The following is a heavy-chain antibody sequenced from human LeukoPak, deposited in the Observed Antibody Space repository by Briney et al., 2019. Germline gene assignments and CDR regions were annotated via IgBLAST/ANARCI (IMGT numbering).Heavy chain of an antibody. CDR2: IDEEGRTI. V-gene: IGHV3-74*01. CDR3: VRNIVGGLGVYFDG. Sequence: PGGSLRLPCAASGFPFSSYWMHWVRQVAGKGLVWVSRIDEEGRTINYADSVKGRFTISRDNAKNTVYLQMSSLRAEDTAVHYCVRNIVGGLGVYFDGWGHGVLVTVSS. CDR1: GFPFSSYW. J-gene: IGHJ4*01. D-gene: IGHD3-16*01.